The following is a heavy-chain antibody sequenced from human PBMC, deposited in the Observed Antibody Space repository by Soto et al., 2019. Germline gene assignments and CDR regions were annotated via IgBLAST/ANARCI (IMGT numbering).Heavy chain of an antibody. CDR1: GGSISSYY. V-gene: IGHV4-59*01. Sequence: PSETLSLTCTVSGGSISSYYWSWIRQPPGKGLEWIGYIYYSGSTNYNPSLKSRVTISVDTSKNQFSLKLSSVTAADTAVYYCARDRGVRGVIITWGALDIWGQGTMVTVSS. CDR2: IYYSGST. J-gene: IGHJ3*02. D-gene: IGHD3-10*01. CDR3: ARDRGVRGVIITWGALDI.